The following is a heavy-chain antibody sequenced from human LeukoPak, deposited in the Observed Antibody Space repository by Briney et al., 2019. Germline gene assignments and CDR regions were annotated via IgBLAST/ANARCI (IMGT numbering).Heavy chain of an antibody. CDR2: IRSDGSNK. CDR1: GFSFSSYG. J-gene: IGHJ4*02. D-gene: IGHD6-19*01. Sequence: GGSLRLSCAGSGFSFSSYGMHWVRQAPGKGLEWIAFIRSDGSNKYYADSVKGRFTISRDNSKNTLYLQMNSLRAEDTAVYYCARILDSAWGELGYWGQGTLVTVSS. CDR3: ARILDSAWGELGY. V-gene: IGHV3-30*02.